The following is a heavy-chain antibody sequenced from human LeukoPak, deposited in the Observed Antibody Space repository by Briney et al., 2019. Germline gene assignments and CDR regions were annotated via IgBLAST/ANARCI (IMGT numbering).Heavy chain of an antibody. Sequence: GGSLRLSCAAPGLTFSSYEMNWVRQAPGKGLEWVSYFSSSGSTIYYADSVKGRFTISRDNAKNSLYLQMNSLRAEDTAVYYCAELGITMIGGVWGKGTMVTISS. CDR2: FSSSGSTI. V-gene: IGHV3-48*03. J-gene: IGHJ6*04. CDR1: GLTFSSYE. CDR3: AELGITMIGGV. D-gene: IGHD3-10*02.